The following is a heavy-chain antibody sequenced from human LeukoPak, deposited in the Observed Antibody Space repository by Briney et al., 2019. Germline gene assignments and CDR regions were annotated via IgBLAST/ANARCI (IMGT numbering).Heavy chain of an antibody. D-gene: IGHD3-16*01. V-gene: IGHV3-74*01. CDR2: INGDESST. Sequence: GGSLRLSCAASGFTFSSYWMQWVRQAPGKGLVWVSRINGDESSTSYADSVKGRFTISRDNARNTLYLQMSSLRVEDTAVYYCARVGPGLMAFWGQGTLVTVSS. CDR3: ARVGPGLMAF. J-gene: IGHJ1*01. CDR1: GFTFSSYW.